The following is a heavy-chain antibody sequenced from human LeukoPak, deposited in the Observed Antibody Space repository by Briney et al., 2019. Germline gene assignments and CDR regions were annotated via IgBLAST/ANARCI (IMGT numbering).Heavy chain of an antibody. V-gene: IGHV3-66*01. Sequence: GGSLRLSCAASGFTVSSNYMSWVRQAPGKGLEWVSVIYSGGSTYYADSVKGRFTISRDNSKNTLYLQMNNLSVEDTAVYYCARGGNFGRLHPFDYWGQGTLVTASS. CDR3: ARGGNFGRLHPFDY. J-gene: IGHJ4*02. CDR2: IYSGGST. CDR1: GFTVSSNY. D-gene: IGHD3-9*01.